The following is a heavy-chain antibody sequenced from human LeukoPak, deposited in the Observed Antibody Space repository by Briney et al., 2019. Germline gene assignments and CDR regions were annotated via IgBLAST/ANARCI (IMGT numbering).Heavy chain of an antibody. J-gene: IGHJ4*02. V-gene: IGHV3-74*01. CDR3: VSGSLQSGYNFDY. D-gene: IGHD3-3*01. CDR1: GFTFSNYW. CDR2: IKYDGSAT. Sequence: GGSLRRSCAASGFTFSNYWMHWIRQVPGKGLVWVSHIKYDGSATNYADSVKGRFTISRDNAKNTLYLQMNSLRAEDTAVYYCVSGSLQSGYNFDYWGQGALVTVSS.